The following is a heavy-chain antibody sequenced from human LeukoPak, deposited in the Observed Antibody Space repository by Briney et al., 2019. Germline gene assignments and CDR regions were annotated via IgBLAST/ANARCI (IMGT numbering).Heavy chain of an antibody. V-gene: IGHV3-21*04. CDR2: INSRGTYS. D-gene: IGHD3-16*01. Sequence: GGSLRLSCETSGFAFTSYNLTWVRQAPGRGLEWVSCINSRGTYSYYADAVKGRFTVSRDNARKSVSLQMNSLRAEDTAVYYCAKDLSPRLGGAFDYWGQGTLVTVSS. CDR3: AKDLSPRLGGAFDY. J-gene: IGHJ4*02. CDR1: GFAFTSYN.